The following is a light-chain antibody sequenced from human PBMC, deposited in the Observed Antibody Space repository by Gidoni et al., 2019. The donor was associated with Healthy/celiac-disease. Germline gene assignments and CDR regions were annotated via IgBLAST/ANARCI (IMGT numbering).Light chain of an antibody. CDR2: YDS. V-gene: IGLV3-21*04. Sequence: SYVLTPPPSVSVAPGKTARITRGGTNSGSKSVHWYQQKPGQAPVLVIYYDSDRPSGMPVRFSGSNSGNTATLTISRVEAGDEADYYCQVWDSSSDHVVFGGGTKLSVL. CDR3: QVWDSSSDHVV. J-gene: IGLJ2*01. CDR1: NSGSKS.